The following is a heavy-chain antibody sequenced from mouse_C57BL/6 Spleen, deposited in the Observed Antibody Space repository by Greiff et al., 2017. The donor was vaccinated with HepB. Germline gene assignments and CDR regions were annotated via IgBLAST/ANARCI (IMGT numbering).Heavy chain of an antibody. CDR2: IYPGDGDT. Sequence: VQLQQSGAELVKPGASVKISCKASGYAFSSYWMNWVKQRPGKGLEWIGQIYPGDGDTNYNGKFKGKATLTADKSSSTAYMQLSSLTSEDSAVYFCARPYYYGSSHYYAMDYWGQVTSVTVSS. CDR3: ARPYYYGSSHYYAMDY. CDR1: GYAFSSYW. J-gene: IGHJ4*01. D-gene: IGHD1-1*01. V-gene: IGHV1-80*01.